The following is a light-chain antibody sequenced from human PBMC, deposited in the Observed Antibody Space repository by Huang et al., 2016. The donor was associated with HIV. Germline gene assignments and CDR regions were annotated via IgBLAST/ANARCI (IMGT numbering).Light chain of an antibody. V-gene: IGKV3-20*01. J-gene: IGKJ4*01. CDR2: GAS. CDR1: QSVSSRY. Sequence: VVLTQSLGTLSLSLGERGTLSCRASQSVSSRYVAWYQQKPGQAPRLLIYGASSRASGIPDRFSGSGSGTDFTLTISRVEPEDFAIYYCQQYGDPLTFGGGTRVEIK. CDR3: QQYGDPLT.